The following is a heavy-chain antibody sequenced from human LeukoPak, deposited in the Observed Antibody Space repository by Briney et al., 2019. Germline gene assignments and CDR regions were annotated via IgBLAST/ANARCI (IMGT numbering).Heavy chain of an antibody. CDR2: IRSKPTNYAT. J-gene: IGHJ6*02. D-gene: IGHD7-27*01. V-gene: IGHV3-73*01. CDR1: GFMFTGSA. CDR3: TRHLNAHDWGDYYGMDV. Sequence: GGSLRLSCAASGFMFTGSAMHWVRQAPGKGLEWVGRIRSKPTNYATTYGASVKGRFIISRDDSKHKVYLQMNSLKTEDTAVYYCTRHLNAHDWGDYYGMDVWGLGTTVTVSS.